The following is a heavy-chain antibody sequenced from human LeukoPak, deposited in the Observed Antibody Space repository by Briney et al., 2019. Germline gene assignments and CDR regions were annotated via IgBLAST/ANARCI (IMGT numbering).Heavy chain of an antibody. D-gene: IGHD3-10*01. CDR1: GYSISSGYY. J-gene: IGHJ6*03. CDR2: IYYSGYT. Sequence: SETLSLTCTVSGYSISSGYYWSWIRQPPGKGLEWIGYIYYSGYTNYNPSLKSRVTISVDTSKNQFSLKLSSVTAADTAVYYCARTTMVRGTYYMDVWGKGTTVTISS. CDR3: ARTTMVRGTYYMDV. V-gene: IGHV4-61*01.